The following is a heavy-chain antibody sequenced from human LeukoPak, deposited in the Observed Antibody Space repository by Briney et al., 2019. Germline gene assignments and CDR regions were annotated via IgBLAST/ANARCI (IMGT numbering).Heavy chain of an antibody. CDR3: ARETRYDILTGYFIYYFDY. V-gene: IGHV4-30-4*01. Sequence: PPQTLSLTCTVSAGSISSGDYYWSWIRQPPGKGLDWIGYIYYSGSTYYNPSLKSRVTISVDTSKNQFSLKLSSVTAADTAVYYCARETRYDILTGYFIYYFDYWGQGTLVTVSS. CDR2: IYYSGST. D-gene: IGHD3-9*01. CDR1: AGSISSGDYY. J-gene: IGHJ4*02.